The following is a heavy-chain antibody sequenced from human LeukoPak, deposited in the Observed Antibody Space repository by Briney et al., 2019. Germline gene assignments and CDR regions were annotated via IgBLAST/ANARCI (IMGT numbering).Heavy chain of an antibody. CDR2: IYPGDSDT. D-gene: IGHD1-26*01. V-gene: IGHV5-51*01. CDR3: ARLKARLGGAADY. CDR1: GYRFTSYW. J-gene: IGHJ4*02. Sequence: GESLKISCKGSGYRFTSYWIGWVRQMPGKGLEWMGIIYPGDSDTRYSPSFEGQVTISADKSISTAYLQWSSLKASDTAMYYCARLKARLGGAADYWGQGTLVTVSS.